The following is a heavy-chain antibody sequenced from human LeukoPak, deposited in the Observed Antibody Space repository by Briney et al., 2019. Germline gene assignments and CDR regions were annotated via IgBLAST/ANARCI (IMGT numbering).Heavy chain of an antibody. CDR3: ARAPSGEVAANDY. CDR2: IIPIFGTA. J-gene: IGHJ4*02. D-gene: IGHD2-15*01. Sequence: SVKVSCKASVGTFSSYAISWVRQAPGQGLEWMGGIIPIFGTANYAQKFQGRVTITADESTSTAYMELSSLRSEDTAVYYCARAPSGEVAANDYWGQGTLVTVSS. CDR1: VGTFSSYA. V-gene: IGHV1-69*01.